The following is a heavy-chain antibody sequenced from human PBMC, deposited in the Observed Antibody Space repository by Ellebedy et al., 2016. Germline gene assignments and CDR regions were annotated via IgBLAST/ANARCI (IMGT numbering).Heavy chain of an antibody. CDR2: ISYDGSKT. Sequence: GESLKISXAASGFIFSRYAMHWVRQAPGKGLDWVTLISYDGSKTYYADSVKGRFTISRDNSKNTLYLQMNSLRAEDTAVYYCAREENSGWDWVGKYWGQGTLVTVSS. J-gene: IGHJ4*02. V-gene: IGHV3-30-3*01. D-gene: IGHD6-19*01. CDR3: AREENSGWDWVGKY. CDR1: GFIFSRYA.